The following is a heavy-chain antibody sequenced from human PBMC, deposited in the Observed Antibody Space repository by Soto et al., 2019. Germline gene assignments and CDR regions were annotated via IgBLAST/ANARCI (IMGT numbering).Heavy chain of an antibody. Sequence: EVQLLESGGGLVQPGGSLRLSCAASGFTFSSYAMSWVRQAPGKGLWWVSAISGSGVSTYYADSVKGRFTISRDNSKNTLYMQMNSRRAEDTAVYYCAKEHHYSSSWSEFDYWGQGTLVTVSS. CDR2: ISGSGVST. V-gene: IGHV3-23*01. CDR3: AKEHHYSSSWSEFDY. D-gene: IGHD6-13*01. CDR1: GFTFSSYA. J-gene: IGHJ4*02.